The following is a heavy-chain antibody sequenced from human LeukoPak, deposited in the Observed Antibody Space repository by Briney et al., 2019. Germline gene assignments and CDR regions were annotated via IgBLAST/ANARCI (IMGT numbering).Heavy chain of an antibody. CDR2: ILSDGSLQ. CDR1: GFTFSSYG. Sequence: PGGSLRLSCAASGFTFSSYGMHWVRQAPGKGLEWLAVILSDGSLQNTADSVRGRFIISRDNSKNTLFLQMNRLRNDDTAVYYCARGAILGGYNLIDDWGQGSLVTVSS. V-gene: IGHV3-30*03. D-gene: IGHD1-26*01. CDR3: ARGAILGGYNLIDD. J-gene: IGHJ4*02.